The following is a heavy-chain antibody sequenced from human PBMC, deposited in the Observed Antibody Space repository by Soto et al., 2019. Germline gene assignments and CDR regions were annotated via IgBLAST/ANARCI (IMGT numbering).Heavy chain of an antibody. V-gene: IGHV3-7*03. D-gene: IGHD3-9*01. Sequence: GGSLRLSCAASGFTFSSNWMSWVRQAPGKGLEWVANIKQDGSEKYYVDSVKGRFTISRDNAKNSLYLQMNSLRAEDTAVYYCAREYYDILTGYYGFHYYFDYWGQGTLVTVSS. CDR1: GFTFSSNW. J-gene: IGHJ4*02. CDR3: AREYYDILTGYYGFHYYFDY. CDR2: IKQDGSEK.